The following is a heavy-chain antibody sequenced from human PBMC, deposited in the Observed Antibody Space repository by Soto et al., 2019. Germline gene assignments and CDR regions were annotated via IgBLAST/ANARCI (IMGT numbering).Heavy chain of an antibody. CDR2: IYYSGSP. Sequence: QLQLQESGPGLVKPSETLSLTCTVSGGSISSSSYYWGWIRQPPGKGLEWIGSIYYSGSPYYNPSLQRRVTISVDTSKDQFSLKLSSVTAADTAVYYCASPNSSSWYFFDYWGQGTLVTVAS. CDR3: ASPNSSSWYFFDY. V-gene: IGHV4-39*01. D-gene: IGHD6-13*01. J-gene: IGHJ4*02. CDR1: GGSISSSSYY.